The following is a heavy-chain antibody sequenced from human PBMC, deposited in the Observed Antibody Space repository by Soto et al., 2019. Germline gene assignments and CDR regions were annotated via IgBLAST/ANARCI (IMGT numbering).Heavy chain of an antibody. CDR1: GFTFSTYW. J-gene: IGHJ5*02. V-gene: IGHV3-7*03. CDR2: LKEDGSEK. CDR3: ARNYEGSYDH. Sequence: EVQLVESGGGLVQPGGSLRLSCAASGFTFSTYWMTWVRQAPGKGLEWVAILKEDGSEKYYVDSVKGRFTMSRDNAKNTLYLQQNSLRADDTAVYYCARNYEGSYDHWGQGTLVTASS. D-gene: IGHD3-16*01.